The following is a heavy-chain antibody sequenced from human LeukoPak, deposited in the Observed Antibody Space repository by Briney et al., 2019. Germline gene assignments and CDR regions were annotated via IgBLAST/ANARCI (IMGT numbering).Heavy chain of an antibody. CDR2: IKQDGSEK. V-gene: IGHV3-7*01. Sequence: PGGSLRLSCEASGLTLSSHCMSWVRQAPGKGLEWVANIKQDGSEKYYVDSVKGRFTISRDNAKNSLYLQMSILRAADTAVYYCARVRIAVAVSAFDIWGQGTMVTVSS. J-gene: IGHJ3*02. CDR1: GLTLSSHC. D-gene: IGHD6-19*01. CDR3: ARVRIAVAVSAFDI.